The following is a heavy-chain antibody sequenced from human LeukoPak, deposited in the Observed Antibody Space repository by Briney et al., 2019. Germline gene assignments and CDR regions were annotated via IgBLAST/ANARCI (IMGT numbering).Heavy chain of an antibody. Sequence: ASVRVSCKASGGTFSSYAISWVRQAPGQGLEWMGGIIPIFGTANYAQKFQGRVTITADKSTSTAYMELSSLRPEDTAVYYCARGPLRGLDYYYYMDVWGKGTTVTVSS. J-gene: IGHJ6*03. D-gene: IGHD6-19*01. CDR1: GGTFSSYA. V-gene: IGHV1-69*06. CDR2: IIPIFGTA. CDR3: ARGPLRGLDYYYYMDV.